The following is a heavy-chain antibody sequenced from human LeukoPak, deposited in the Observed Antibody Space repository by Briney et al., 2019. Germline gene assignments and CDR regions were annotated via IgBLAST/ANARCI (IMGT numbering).Heavy chain of an antibody. J-gene: IGHJ4*02. CDR3: AISRGRWEILDY. CDR1: GLTFSSNG. D-gene: IGHD3-10*01. Sequence: GGSLRLSCAASGLTFSSNGMHWVRQAPGKGLDWVAFLRYDESNEYYPDSAKGRFPISRDISKNTVYLQRNSLIAEDTAVYYCAISRGRWEILDYWGQGTLVTVSS. CDR2: LRYDESNE. V-gene: IGHV3-30*02.